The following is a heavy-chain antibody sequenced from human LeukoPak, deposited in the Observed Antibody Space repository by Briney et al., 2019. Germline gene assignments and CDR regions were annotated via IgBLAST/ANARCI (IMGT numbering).Heavy chain of an antibody. CDR1: GFTFSNAW. D-gene: IGHD3-3*01. CDR3: ARGDGGYFDY. Sequence: GGSLRLSCAASGFTFSNAWMSWVRQAPGKGLEWVGRIKSKTDGGTTDYAAPVKGRFTISRDDSENTLYLQMNSLRAEDTAVYYCARGDGGYFDYWGQGTLVTVSS. CDR2: IKSKTDGGTT. V-gene: IGHV3-15*01. J-gene: IGHJ4*02.